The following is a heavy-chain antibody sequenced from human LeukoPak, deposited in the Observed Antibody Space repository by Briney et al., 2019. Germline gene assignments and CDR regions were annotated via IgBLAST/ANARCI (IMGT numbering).Heavy chain of an antibody. J-gene: IGHJ4*02. CDR2: IYTSGST. V-gene: IGHV4-61*02. D-gene: IGHD6-6*01. CDR3: ARGLGSSIAARGHDY. CDR1: GGSISSGSYY. Sequence: SQTLSLTCTVSGGSISSGSYYWSWIRQPAGKGLEWIGRIYTSGSTNYNPSLKSRVTISVDTSKNQFSLKLSSVTAADTAVYYCARGLGSSIAARGHDYWGQGTLVTVSS.